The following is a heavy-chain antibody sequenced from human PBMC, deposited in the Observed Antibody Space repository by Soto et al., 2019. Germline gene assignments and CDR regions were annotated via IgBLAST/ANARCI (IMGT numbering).Heavy chain of an antibody. D-gene: IGHD6-13*01. CDR3: AKDHGYSSSWYGY. CDR1: GFTFSSYG. V-gene: IGHV3-23*01. J-gene: IGHJ4*02. CDR2: ISGSGGST. Sequence: GGSLRLSCADSGFTFSSYGMSWVRQSPGKGLEWVSAISGSGGSTYYADSVKGRLTISRDNSKNTLYLQMNSLRAEDTAVYYCAKDHGYSSSWYGYWGQGTLVTVSS.